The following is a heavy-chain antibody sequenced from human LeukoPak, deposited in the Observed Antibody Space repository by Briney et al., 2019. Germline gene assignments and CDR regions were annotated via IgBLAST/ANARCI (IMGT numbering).Heavy chain of an antibody. D-gene: IGHD6-13*01. CDR2: IYYSGST. CDR1: GGSISSYY. J-gene: IGHJ3*02. V-gene: IGHV4-59*01. CDR3: ARVPGSWLAFDI. Sequence: SETLSLTCTVSGGSISSYYWSWIRQPPGKGLEWIGYIYYSGSTNYNPSLKSRVTISVDTSKNQFSLKLSSVTASDTAVYYCARVPGSWLAFDIWGQGTMVTVSS.